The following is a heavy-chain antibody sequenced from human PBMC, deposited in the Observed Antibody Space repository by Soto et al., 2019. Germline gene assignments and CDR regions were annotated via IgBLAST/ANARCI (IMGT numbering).Heavy chain of an antibody. CDR1: GYSFTSYW. D-gene: IGHD3-22*01. V-gene: IGHV5-51*01. CDR2: IYSGDSDT. CDR3: ASLWGDYYDSSGYYSRYYYYGMDV. Sequence: GESLKISCKGSGYSFTSYWIGWVRQMPGKGLEWMGIIYSGDSDTRYSPSFQGQVTISADKSISTAYLQWSSLKASDTAMYYCASLWGDYYDSSGYYSRYYYYGMDVWGQGTTVTVSS. J-gene: IGHJ6*02.